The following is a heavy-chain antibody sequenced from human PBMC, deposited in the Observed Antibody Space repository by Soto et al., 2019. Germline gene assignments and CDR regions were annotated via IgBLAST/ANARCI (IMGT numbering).Heavy chain of an antibody. CDR3: VIFWPPPYSDALADDTDAFDY. CDR1: GGSISSDSYY. D-gene: IGHD2-15*01. V-gene: IGHV4-39*01. J-gene: IGHJ4*02. CDR2: ISYSGTT. Sequence: SQTLSLTCTVAGGSISSDSYYWGWIRQSPKEGLEWIASISYSGTTYYNTTLKSRLIISVDACKSQFSLVRSSVTAADTTVYYCVIFWPPPYSDALADDTDAFDYWGEGTVVTVSS.